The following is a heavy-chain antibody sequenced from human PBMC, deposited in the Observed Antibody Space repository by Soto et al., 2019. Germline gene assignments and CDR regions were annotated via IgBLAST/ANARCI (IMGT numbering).Heavy chain of an antibody. Sequence: PSENLRLTSAVYGGSFSGYYWRGIRQPPGKGLEWIGEINHSGSTNYNPSLKSRVTISVDTSKNQFSLKLSSVTAADTAVYYCARGFGTGTTVYYGMDVWGQGTTVS. V-gene: IGHV4-34*01. CDR3: ARGFGTGTTVYYGMDV. J-gene: IGHJ6*02. D-gene: IGHD1-7*01. CDR2: INHSGST. CDR1: GGSFSGYY.